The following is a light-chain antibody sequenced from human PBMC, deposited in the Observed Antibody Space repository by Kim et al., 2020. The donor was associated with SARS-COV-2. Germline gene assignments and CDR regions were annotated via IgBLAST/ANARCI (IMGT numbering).Light chain of an antibody. V-gene: IGKV1-27*01. CDR2: AAS. J-gene: IGKJ1*01. CDR3: QKYNSAPWT. CDR1: QDIANS. Sequence: ASVGDRVTITCRASQDIANSLAWYQQKPGKVPQVLIYAASTWQSGVPSRFSGSGSGTEFTLTIGSLQTEGVATYYCQKYNSAPWTFGPGTKVDIK.